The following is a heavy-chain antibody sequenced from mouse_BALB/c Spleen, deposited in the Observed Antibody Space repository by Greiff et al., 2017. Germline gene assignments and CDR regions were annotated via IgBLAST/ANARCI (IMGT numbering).Heavy chain of an antibody. CDR3: ARTRDDQAWFAY. J-gene: IGHJ3*01. D-gene: IGHD3-3*01. CDR2: ISYSGST. Sequence: EVQLVESGPGLVKPSQSLSLTCTVTGYSITSDYAWNWIRQFPGNKLEWMGYISYSGSTSYNPSLKSRISITRDTSKNQFFLQLNSVTTEDTATYYCARTRDDQAWFAYWGQGTLVTVSA. V-gene: IGHV3-2*02. CDR1: GYSITSDYA.